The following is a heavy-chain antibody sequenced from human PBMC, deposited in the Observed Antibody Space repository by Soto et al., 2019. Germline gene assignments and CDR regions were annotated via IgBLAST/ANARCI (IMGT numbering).Heavy chain of an antibody. CDR1: GGSFSDYY. Sequence: SETLSLTCAVYGGSFSDYYWSWIRQAPGKGLEWIGEISHSGSTNYNPSLNSRVTISVVTSKNQFSLRLSSVTAADTAVYYCARAYGSGSYYTPLDPWGQGTLVTVSS. V-gene: IGHV4-34*01. CDR2: ISHSGST. CDR3: ARAYGSGSYYTPLDP. J-gene: IGHJ5*02. D-gene: IGHD3-10*01.